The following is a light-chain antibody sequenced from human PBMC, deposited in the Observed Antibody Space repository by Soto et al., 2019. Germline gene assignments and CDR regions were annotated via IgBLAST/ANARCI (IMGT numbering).Light chain of an antibody. Sequence: EIVLTQSPGTLSLSPGERDTLSCRASLSVSSSYLAWYQQKPGQAPRLLIYGASSRATGIPDRFSGSGSGTDFTLTISRLEPEDFAVYYCQQYGSSLTWTFGQGTKVDIK. CDR2: GAS. V-gene: IGKV3-20*01. J-gene: IGKJ1*01. CDR3: QQYGSSLTWT. CDR1: LSVSSSY.